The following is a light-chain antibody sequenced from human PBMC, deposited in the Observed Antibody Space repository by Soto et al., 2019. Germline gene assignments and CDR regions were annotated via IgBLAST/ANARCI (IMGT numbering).Light chain of an antibody. V-gene: IGKV1-39*01. CDR2: TAS. CDR1: QGVSTF. Sequence: DIQMTQSPSSLSASIGDRLIITCRTSQGVSTFLNWYRQKAGEAPRLLIYTASSLQSGVPSRFSGGGSGTEFTLTINSPQPEDFGTYFCQQSYSSPFTFGPGTRVDVK. CDR3: QQSYSSPFT. J-gene: IGKJ3*01.